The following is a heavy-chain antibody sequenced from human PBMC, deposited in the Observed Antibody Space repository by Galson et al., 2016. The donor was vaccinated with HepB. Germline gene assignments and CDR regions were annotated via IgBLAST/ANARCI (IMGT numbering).Heavy chain of an antibody. CDR1: GFTLSSYG. CDR3: AKTFCWLGTCYYSDN. V-gene: IGHV3-23*01. J-gene: IGHJ4*02. CDR2: VSGNGFDT. D-gene: IGHD1-26*01. Sequence: SLRLSCAASGFTLSSYGMYWFRQAPGKGLEWVSNVSGNGFDTHYAGSVQGRFTVSRDNSKSALYLQMDSLRAEDTAMYYCAKTFCWLGTCYYSDNWGQGTLVTVSS.